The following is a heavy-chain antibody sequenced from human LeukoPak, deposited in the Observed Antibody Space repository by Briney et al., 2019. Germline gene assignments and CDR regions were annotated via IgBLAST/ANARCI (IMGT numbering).Heavy chain of an antibody. CDR3: ASWGPYYYGSGSYYKSYYFDY. Sequence: GGSLRLSCAASGFTFSSYWVSWVRQAPGKGLEWVANIKQDGSEKYYVDSVKGRFTISRDNAKNSLYLQMNSLRAEDTAVYYCASWGPYYYGSGSYYKSYYFDYWGQGTLVTVSS. V-gene: IGHV3-7*01. CDR2: IKQDGSEK. CDR1: GFTFSSYW. D-gene: IGHD3-10*01. J-gene: IGHJ4*02.